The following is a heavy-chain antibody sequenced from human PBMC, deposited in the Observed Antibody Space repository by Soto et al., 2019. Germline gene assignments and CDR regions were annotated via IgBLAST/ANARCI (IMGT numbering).Heavy chain of an antibody. V-gene: IGHV3-30*18. CDR3: AKDWVGGSNKYYFEY. J-gene: IGHJ4*02. CDR1: GVTFRGYG. D-gene: IGHD1-26*01. CDR2: ISHHVLKA. Sequence: QVQLVESGGGVVRPGRSLKLSCVASGVTFRGYGMHWVRQAPGKGLEWVAGISHHVLKAHYADSVKGRFTITRDNSKKTVYLQLNSLRGDDTAVYYCAKDWVGGSNKYYFEYWGQGTLVTVSS.